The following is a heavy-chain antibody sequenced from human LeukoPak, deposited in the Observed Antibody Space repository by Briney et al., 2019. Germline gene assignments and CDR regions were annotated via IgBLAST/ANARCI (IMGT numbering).Heavy chain of an antibody. CDR3: ARVRGYCSGGSCYYRFFDY. CDR2: INHSGST. D-gene: IGHD2-15*01. J-gene: IGHJ4*02. CDR1: GGSISSGGYY. Sequence: SETLSLTCTVSGGSISSGGYYWSWIRQPPGKGLEWIGEINHSGSTNYNPSLKSRVTISVDTSKNQFSLKLSSVTAADTAVYYCARVRGYCSGGSCYYRFFDYWGQGTLVTVSS. V-gene: IGHV4-39*07.